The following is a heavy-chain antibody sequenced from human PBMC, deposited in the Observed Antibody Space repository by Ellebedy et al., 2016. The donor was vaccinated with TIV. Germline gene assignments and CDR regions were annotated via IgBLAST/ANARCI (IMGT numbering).Heavy chain of an antibody. CDR3: ARVVAGYSSSDDY. D-gene: IGHD6-13*01. V-gene: IGHV3-7*03. CDR2: IKQDGSDK. J-gene: IGHJ4*02. Sequence: GESLKISCAASGFTFSTYWMTWVRQAPGKGLEWVANIKQDGSDKYYSDSVKGRFTISRDNAKTSVYLQMNILRAEDTAVYYCARVVAGYSSSDDYWGQGTLVTVSS. CDR1: GFTFSTYW.